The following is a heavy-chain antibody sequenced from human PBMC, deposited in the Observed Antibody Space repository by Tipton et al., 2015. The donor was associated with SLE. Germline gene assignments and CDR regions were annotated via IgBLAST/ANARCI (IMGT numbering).Heavy chain of an antibody. D-gene: IGHD1-26*01. Sequence: SLRLSCAASGFTFDDYAMHWVRQAPGKGLEWVSGISWNSGSIGYADSVKGRFTISRDNAKNSLYLQMNSLRAEDTALYYCARDHSGSVGTYFDYWGQGTLVTVSS. CDR3: ARDHSGSVGTYFDY. CDR1: GFTFDDYA. J-gene: IGHJ4*02. CDR2: ISWNSGSI. V-gene: IGHV3-9*01.